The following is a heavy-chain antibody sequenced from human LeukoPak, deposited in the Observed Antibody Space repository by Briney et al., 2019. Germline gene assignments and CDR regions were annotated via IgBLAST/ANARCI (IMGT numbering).Heavy chain of an antibody. V-gene: IGHV4-59*08. Sequence: SETLSLTCTVSGGSISSYYWSWLPQGPGKGLEWIGYIYYSESTNYNPSLKSRVTISVDTSKNQFSLKLSSVTAADTAVYYRARLGYYYYGMDVWGQGTTVTVSS. D-gene: IGHD1-26*01. CDR2: IYYSEST. J-gene: IGHJ6*02. CDR1: GGSISSYY. CDR3: ARLGYYYYGMDV.